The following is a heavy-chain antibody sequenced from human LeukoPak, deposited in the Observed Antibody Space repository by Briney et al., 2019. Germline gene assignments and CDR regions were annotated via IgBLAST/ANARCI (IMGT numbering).Heavy chain of an antibody. V-gene: IGHV1-18*01. J-gene: IGHJ4*02. CDR2: ISAYNGNT. CDR1: GYTFTSYG. D-gene: IGHD3-16*01. Sequence: ASVKVSCKASGYTFTSYGISWVRQAPGQGLEWMGWISAYNGNTNYAQKLQGRVTMATDTSTSTAYMELRSLRSDDTAVYYCARESSSVWDNAVTPDYWGQGTLVTVSS. CDR3: ARESSSVWDNAVTPDY.